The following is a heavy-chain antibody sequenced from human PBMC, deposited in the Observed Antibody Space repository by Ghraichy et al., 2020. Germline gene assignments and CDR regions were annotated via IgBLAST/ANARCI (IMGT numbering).Heavy chain of an antibody. CDR3: ARGFLDNSLDW. V-gene: IGHV3-48*04. CDR2: VSTRGDTI. CDR1: GFTFSAYS. D-gene: IGHD3-9*01. J-gene: IGHJ4*02. Sequence: GESLNISCVASGFTFSAYSMDWVRQAPGKRLEWLSHVSTRGDTIHYAASVNGRFTISRDNAKDAVYLQMNSLGAEDTAVYFCARGFLDNSLDWGGQGTLVVVSS.